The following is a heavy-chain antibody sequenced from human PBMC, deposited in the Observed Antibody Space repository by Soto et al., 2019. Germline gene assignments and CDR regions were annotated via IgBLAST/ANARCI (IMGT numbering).Heavy chain of an antibody. CDR2: IYWDDDK. V-gene: IGHV2-5*02. CDR1: GFSLTTVGVG. CDR3: AHRHVSPPYFDF. J-gene: IGHJ4*02. Sequence: QITLRESGPALVKPTQTLTLTCTFSGFSLTTVGVGVAWIRQPPGKALEWLALIYWDDDKIYSPSHKSRLTVTKDTSKNHVVFTMSNLDPTDTVTYYRAHRHVSPPYFDFWGQGTLVTVSS.